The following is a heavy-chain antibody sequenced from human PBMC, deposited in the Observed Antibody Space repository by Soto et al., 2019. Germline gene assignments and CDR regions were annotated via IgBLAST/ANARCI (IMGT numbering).Heavy chain of an antibody. CDR3: AKEHNWNVFGLREG. J-gene: IGHJ4*02. Sequence: GGWLGLSCATSGLTFSSYDMRWDRQAPGKGLEWVSASSGIGGSTYYAASVKGRFTISRDNSKNTLYLQMNSLRAEDTAVYFCAKEHNWNVFGLREGWGQGTLVTVSS. CDR2: SSGIGGST. D-gene: IGHD1-1*01. CDR1: GLTFSSYD. V-gene: IGHV3-23*01.